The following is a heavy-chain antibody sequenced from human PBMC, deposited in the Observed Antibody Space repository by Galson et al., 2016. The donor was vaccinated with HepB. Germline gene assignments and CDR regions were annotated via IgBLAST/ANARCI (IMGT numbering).Heavy chain of an antibody. CDR1: GGSFTNNNW. CDR2: MYHSGYT. J-gene: IGHJ4*02. V-gene: IGHV4-4*02. Sequence: SETLSLTCAVSGGSFTNNNWWSWVRQPPGKRLEWIGEMYHSGYTNYNPSLKSRVTMSVDKSKNQFSLRLFAVTAADTAVYHCVRVWGKYFDYWGQGALVTVSS. CDR3: VRVWGKYFDY. D-gene: IGHD7-27*01.